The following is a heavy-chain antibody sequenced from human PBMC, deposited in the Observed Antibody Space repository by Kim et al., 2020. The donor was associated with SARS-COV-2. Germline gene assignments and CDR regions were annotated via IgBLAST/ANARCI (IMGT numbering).Heavy chain of an antibody. Sequence: AASVKGRFTISRDNPNSTLYLQMDGLRAEDTAVYYCARDLGIPGTMETDYWGQGTLVTVSS. V-gene: IGHV3-33*01. J-gene: IGHJ4*02. D-gene: IGHD1-20*01. CDR3: ARDLGIPGTMETDY.